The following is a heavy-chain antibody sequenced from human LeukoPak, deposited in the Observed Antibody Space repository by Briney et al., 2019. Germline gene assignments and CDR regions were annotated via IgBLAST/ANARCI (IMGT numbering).Heavy chain of an antibody. CDR2: IYPGDSDT. CDR3: ARTYVWGSYRYYFDY. D-gene: IGHD3-16*02. J-gene: IGHJ4*02. CDR1: GYSFTSYW. Sequence: GESLKISFKGSGYSFTSYWIGWVHQMPGKGLEWMGIIYPGDSDTGYSPSFQGQVTISADKSISTAYLQWSSLKASDTAMYYCARTYVWGSYRYYFDYWGQGTLVTVSS. V-gene: IGHV5-51*07.